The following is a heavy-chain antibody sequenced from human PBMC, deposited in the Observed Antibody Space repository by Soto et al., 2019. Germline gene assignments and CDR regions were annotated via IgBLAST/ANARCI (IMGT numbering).Heavy chain of an antibody. V-gene: IGHV3-21*01. CDR2: ISSSSSYI. J-gene: IGHJ4*02. CDR3: AREEPYNWNNVDY. CDR1: GFTFSSYS. Sequence: GGSLRLSCAASGFTFSSYSMDWVRQAPGKGLEWVSSISSSSSYIYYADSVKGRFTISRDNAKNSLYLQMNSLRAEDTAVYYCAREEPYNWNNVDYWGQGTLVTVSS. D-gene: IGHD1-20*01.